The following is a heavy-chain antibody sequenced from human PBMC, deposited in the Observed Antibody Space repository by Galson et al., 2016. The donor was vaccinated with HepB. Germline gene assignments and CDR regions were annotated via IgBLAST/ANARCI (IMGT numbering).Heavy chain of an antibody. V-gene: IGHV4-39*01. D-gene: IGHD3-3*01. J-gene: IGHJ3*02. CDR1: GGSISSSSYY. CDR3: ARQTRIAIFGDALDI. Sequence: SETLSLTCTVSGGSISSSSYYWGWIRQPPGKGLEWIGSIYYSGNTYFNPSLKSRVTISVDTSKNQFYLNLTSVTAADTTVYYCARQTRIAIFGDALDIWGQGTMVTVSS. CDR2: IYYSGNT.